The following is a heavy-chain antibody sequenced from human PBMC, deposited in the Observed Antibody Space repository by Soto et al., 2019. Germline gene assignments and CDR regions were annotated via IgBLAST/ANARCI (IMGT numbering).Heavy chain of an antibody. V-gene: IGHV4-39*01. CDR3: ARRAEYSHGWGFDH. CDR1: GGSISSSSYF. J-gene: IGHJ5*02. Sequence: PSETLSLTCTVSGGSISSSSYFWGWIRRPPGKGLEWIGSIYYSWTTSYKPSLKSRATTSVDTSKDQFSLKLRSVTAADTAVYYCARRAEYSHGWGFDHGGQGALVTVSS. D-gene: IGHD5-18*01. CDR2: IYYSWTT.